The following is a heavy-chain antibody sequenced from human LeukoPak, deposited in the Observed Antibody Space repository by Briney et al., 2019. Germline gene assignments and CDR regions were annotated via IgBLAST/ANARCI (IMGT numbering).Heavy chain of an antibody. CDR1: GFPFSSYS. Sequence: GSLRLSFAASGFPFSSYSMNWVRQAPGKGLEWVSSISSSSSYIYYADSVKGRFTISRDNTKNSLYLQMNSLRAEDTAVYYCARTIAAADLNWFDPWGQGTLVTVSS. D-gene: IGHD6-13*01. CDR2: ISSSSSYI. V-gene: IGHV3-21*01. CDR3: ARTIAAADLNWFDP. J-gene: IGHJ5*02.